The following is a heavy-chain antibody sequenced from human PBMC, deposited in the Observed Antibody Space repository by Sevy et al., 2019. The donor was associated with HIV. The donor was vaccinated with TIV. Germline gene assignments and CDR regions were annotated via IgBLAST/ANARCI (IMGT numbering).Heavy chain of an antibody. V-gene: IGHV3-21*01. J-gene: IGHJ4*02. CDR3: ARVPSGYYYSPPSPPDY. CDR2: ISSSSSYI. Sequence: LGGSLRLSCAASGFTFSSYSMNWVRQAPGKGLEWVSSISSSSSYIYYADSVKGRFTISRDNAKNSLYLQMNSLRAEDTAVYYCARVPSGYYYSPPSPPDYWGQGTLVTVSS. D-gene: IGHD3-22*01. CDR1: GFTFSSYS.